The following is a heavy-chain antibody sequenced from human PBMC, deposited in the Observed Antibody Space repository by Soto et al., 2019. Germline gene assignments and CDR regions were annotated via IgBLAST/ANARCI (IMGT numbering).Heavy chain of an antibody. CDR3: ARERPDGSRLDP. CDR1: DVSISSGYYY. V-gene: IGHV4-30-4*01. D-gene: IGHD6-13*01. CDR2: IYYSGST. J-gene: IGHJ5*02. Sequence: SETLSVTCSVADVSISSGYYYLRWIRQPPGKGLEWIGYIYYSGSTYYNPSLKSRVTISVDTSKNQFSLKLSSVTAADTAVYYCARERPDGSRLDPWGQGTLVTVS.